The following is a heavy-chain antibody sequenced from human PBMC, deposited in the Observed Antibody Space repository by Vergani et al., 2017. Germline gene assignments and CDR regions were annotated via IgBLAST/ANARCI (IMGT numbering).Heavy chain of an antibody. D-gene: IGHD2-8*01. J-gene: IGHJ4*02. CDR3: AKDHIVLIQGYXFDY. Sequence: EVQLLESGGGLVQPGGSLRLSCAASGFSFSSYAASWVRQAPGKGLEWVSAISGSGGSTYYADSVKGRFTISRDNSRNTLYLQMNSLSAEDTAVYYSAKDHIVLIQGYXFDYWGQGTLVTVSS. CDR1: GFSFSSYA. V-gene: IGHV3-23*01. CDR2: ISGSGGST.